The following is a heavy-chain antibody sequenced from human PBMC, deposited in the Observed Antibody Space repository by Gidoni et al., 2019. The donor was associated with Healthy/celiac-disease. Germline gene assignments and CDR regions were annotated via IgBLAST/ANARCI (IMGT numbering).Heavy chain of an antibody. CDR3: AREGRYSRGWYDAGDNWFDP. CDR2: INHSGST. Sequence: ETLSLTCAVYGGSFSGYYWSWIRQPPGKGLEWIGEINHSGSTNYNPSLKSRVSISVDTSKNQFSLKLSSVTAADTAVYDCAREGRYSRGWYDAGDNWFDPWGQGTLVTVSS. J-gene: IGHJ5*02. D-gene: IGHD6-19*01. CDR1: GGSFSGYY. V-gene: IGHV4-34*01.